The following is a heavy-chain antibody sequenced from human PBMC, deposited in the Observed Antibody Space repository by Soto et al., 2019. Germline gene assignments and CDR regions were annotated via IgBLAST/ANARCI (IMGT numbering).Heavy chain of an antibody. Sequence: EVQLLESGGGLVQPGGSLRLSCAASGFTFSSYAMSWVRQAPGKGLEWVSAISGSGGSTYYADSVKGRFTISRDKSKNALYLQRNGLRAEDTAVYYCAKDPPGIAVAGTLWPDIWYFDLWGRGTLVTVSS. CDR3: AKDPPGIAVAGTLWPDIWYFDL. CDR2: ISGSGGST. V-gene: IGHV3-23*01. CDR1: GFTFSSYA. J-gene: IGHJ2*01. D-gene: IGHD6-19*01.